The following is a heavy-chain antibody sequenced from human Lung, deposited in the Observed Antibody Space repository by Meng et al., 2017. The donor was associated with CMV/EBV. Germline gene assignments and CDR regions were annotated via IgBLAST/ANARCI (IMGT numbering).Heavy chain of an antibody. V-gene: IGHV3-21*06. CDR2: ISTSATYI. CDR3: AGHYDILTGLSA. J-gene: IGHJ5*01. CDR1: GFTFSGYN. Sequence: GESLKISCAASGFTFSGYNMHWVRQAPGKGLEWVSSISTSATYIYYADSVKGRFTISRANAKNSLFLQMNSLRAEDTAVYYCAGHYDILTGLSAWGHGTLVTVSS. D-gene: IGHD3-9*01.